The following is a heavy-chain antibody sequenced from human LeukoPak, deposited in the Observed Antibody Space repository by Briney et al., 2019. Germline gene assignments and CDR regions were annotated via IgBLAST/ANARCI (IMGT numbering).Heavy chain of an antibody. CDR3: VRHISTNTGYFDS. V-gene: IGHV4-39*01. D-gene: IGHD5-24*01. CDR1: GDSINSHSYY. CDR2: VYYDGTS. Sequence: SETLSLTCTVSGDSINSHSYYWGWIRQPPGKGLEWFGSVYYDGTSYSNPSLKSRVAVFVDTSRDQFSLDLSFVTAADTALYYCVRHISTNTGYFDSCGQGTLVSVSS. J-gene: IGHJ4*02.